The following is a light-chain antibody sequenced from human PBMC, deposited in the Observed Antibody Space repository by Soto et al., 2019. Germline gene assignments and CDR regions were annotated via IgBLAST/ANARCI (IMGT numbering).Light chain of an antibody. V-gene: IGLV1-47*01. CDR3: ATWDDSRNGFYV. J-gene: IGLJ1*01. CDR1: TSNIGSNY. Sequence: QSVLTQPPSASGTPGQGVTISCSGSTSNIGSNYVYWYQQLPGTAPKLLIYRNNQRPSGVTDRFSGSKSGTSASLAISGLRSDDEADYFCATWDDSRNGFYVFGTGTKVTVL. CDR2: RNN.